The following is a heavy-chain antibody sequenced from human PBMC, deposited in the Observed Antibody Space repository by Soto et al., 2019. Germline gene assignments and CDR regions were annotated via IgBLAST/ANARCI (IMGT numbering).Heavy chain of an antibody. V-gene: IGHV4-34*01. CDR1: GGSFSGYY. J-gene: IGHJ6*02. Sequence: SETLSLTCAVYGGSFSGYYWSWIRQPPGKGLEWIGEINHSGSTNYNPSLKSRVTISADTSKNQFSLNLSSVTAADTAVYYCAGGRGRQQLVMSYYYGMDVWGQGTTVTVSS. D-gene: IGHD6-13*01. CDR2: INHSGST. CDR3: AGGRGRQQLVMSYYYGMDV.